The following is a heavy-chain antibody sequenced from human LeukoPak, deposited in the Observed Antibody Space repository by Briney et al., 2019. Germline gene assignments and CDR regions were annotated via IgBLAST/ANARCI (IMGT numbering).Heavy chain of an antibody. CDR2: INPNSGGT. CDR3: ARNMVRGVIIPSTYGMDV. Sequence: ASVKVSCKASGYTFTGYYMHWVRQAPGQGLEWMGWINPNSGGTNYAQKFQGRVTMTRDTSISTAYMELSRLRSDDMAVYYCARNMVRGVIIPSTYGMDVWGQGTTVTVSS. V-gene: IGHV1-2*02. CDR1: GYTFTGYY. J-gene: IGHJ6*02. D-gene: IGHD3-10*01.